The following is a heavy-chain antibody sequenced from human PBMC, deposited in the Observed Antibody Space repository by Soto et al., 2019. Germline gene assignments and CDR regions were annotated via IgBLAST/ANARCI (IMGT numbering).Heavy chain of an antibody. V-gene: IGHV1-46*01. J-gene: IGHJ6*02. CDR3: ARELVVAAATSDYYYGMDV. CDR2: INPSGGST. D-gene: IGHD2-15*01. Sequence: ASVKVSCKASGYTFTSYYMHWVRQAPGQGLEWMGIINPSGGSTSYAQKFQGRVTMTRDTSTSTVYMELSSLRSEDTAVYYCARELVVAAATSDYYYGMDVWGQGTTVTVSS. CDR1: GYTFTSYY.